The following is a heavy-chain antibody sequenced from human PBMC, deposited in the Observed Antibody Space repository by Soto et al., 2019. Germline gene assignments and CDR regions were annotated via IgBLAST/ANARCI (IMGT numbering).Heavy chain of an antibody. V-gene: IGHV1-2*04. D-gene: IGHD5-12*01. CDR1: GYTFTGYY. CDR3: AREGDGYNSEFVY. J-gene: IGHJ4*02. Sequence: ASVKVSCKASGYTFTGYYMHWVRQAPGQGLEWMGWINPNSGGTNYAQKFQGWVTMTRDTSISTAYMELSRLRSDDTAVYYCAREGDGYNSEFVYWGQGTLVTVSS. CDR2: INPNSGGT.